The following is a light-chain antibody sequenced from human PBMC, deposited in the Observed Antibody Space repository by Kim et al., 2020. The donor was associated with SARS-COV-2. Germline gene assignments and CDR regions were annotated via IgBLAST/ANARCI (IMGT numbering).Light chain of an antibody. V-gene: IGKV1-27*01. J-gene: IGKJ1*01. Sequence: ASVGDSVTITCRASQGISNYLVWYQQKPGKVPKVLIYPASTLQSGVPSLFSGSGSGTEFTLTISSLQPEDAATYYCQKYSTAPWTFGQGTKVDIK. CDR2: PAS. CDR3: QKYSTAPWT. CDR1: QGISNY.